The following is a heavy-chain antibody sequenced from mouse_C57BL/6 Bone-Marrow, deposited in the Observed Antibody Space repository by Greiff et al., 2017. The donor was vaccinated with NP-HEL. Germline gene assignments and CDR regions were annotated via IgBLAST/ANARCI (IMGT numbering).Heavy chain of an antibody. Sequence: QVQLKESGPELVKPGASVKLSCKASGYTFTSYDINWVKQRPGQGLEWIGWIYPRDGSTKYNEKFKGKATLTVDTSSSTAYMELHSLTSEDSAVYVCARRGIYYGSSWYFDVWGTGTTVTVSS. CDR3: ARRGIYYGSSWYFDV. V-gene: IGHV1-85*01. D-gene: IGHD1-1*01. CDR1: GYTFTSYD. J-gene: IGHJ1*03. CDR2: IYPRDGST.